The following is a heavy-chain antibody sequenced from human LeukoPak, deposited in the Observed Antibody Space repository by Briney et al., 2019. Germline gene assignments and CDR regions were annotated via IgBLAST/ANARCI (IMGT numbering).Heavy chain of an antibody. CDR1: GGSISSGGYY. V-gene: IGHV4-31*03. Sequence: SETLSLTCTVSGGSISSGGYYWSWIRQHPGKGLEWIGYIYYSGSTYYNPSLKSRVTISVDTSKNQFSLKLSSVTAADTAVYYCARLSIVVVPAAISVFDPWGQGTLVTVSS. J-gene: IGHJ5*02. CDR2: IYYSGST. CDR3: ARLSIVVVPAAISVFDP. D-gene: IGHD2-2*02.